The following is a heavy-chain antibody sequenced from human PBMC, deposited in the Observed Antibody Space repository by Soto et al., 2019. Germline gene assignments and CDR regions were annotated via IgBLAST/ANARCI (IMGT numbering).Heavy chain of an antibody. Sequence: LRRSCTASGCTFSSYAMNWVRQAPGKGLEWVAGVNGRGGATYYADSVKGRFTISRDNSKNMLYLQMSSLRADDTAVYYCANWFDPWGQGTLVTVSS. J-gene: IGHJ5*02. CDR1: GCTFSSYA. CDR3: ANWFDP. CDR2: VNGRGGAT. V-gene: IGHV3-23*01.